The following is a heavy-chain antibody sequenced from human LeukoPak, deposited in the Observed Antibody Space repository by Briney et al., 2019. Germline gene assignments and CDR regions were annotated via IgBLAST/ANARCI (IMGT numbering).Heavy chain of an antibody. Sequence: SETLSLTCTVSGGSISNYYWSWIRQLPGKGLEWLGCIYYSGSTNYNPSLKSRVTISVDTSKNQFSLRLSSVTAADTAVYYCARGRGDSSSPFDYWGQGTLVTVSS. D-gene: IGHD6-13*01. V-gene: IGHV4-59*01. J-gene: IGHJ4*02. CDR2: IYYSGST. CDR3: ARGRGDSSSPFDY. CDR1: GGSISNYY.